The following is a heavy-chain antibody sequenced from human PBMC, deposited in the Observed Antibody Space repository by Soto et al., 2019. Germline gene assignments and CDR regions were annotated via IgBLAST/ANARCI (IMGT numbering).Heavy chain of an antibody. V-gene: IGHV1-69*13. CDR2: IIPIFGTA. CDR3: ARPTSVAVGAFDI. D-gene: IGHD6-19*01. CDR1: GYTFTGYY. Sequence: GASVKVSCKASGYTFTGYYMHWVRQAPGQGLEWMGGIIPIFGTANYAQKFQGRVTITADESTSTAYMELSSLRSEGTAVYYCARPTSVAVGAFDIWGQGTMVTVSS. J-gene: IGHJ3*02.